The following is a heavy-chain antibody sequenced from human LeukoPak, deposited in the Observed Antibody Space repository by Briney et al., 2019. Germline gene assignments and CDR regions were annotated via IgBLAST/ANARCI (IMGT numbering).Heavy chain of an antibody. Sequence: ASVKVSCKASGYTFTGYYMHWVRQAPGQGLEWMGWINPNSGGTNYAQKFQGRVTMTRDTSISTAYMELSRLRSDDTAVYYCARVFARGNWFDPWCQGTLVTVSS. CDR3: ARVFARGNWFDP. D-gene: IGHD2-21*01. CDR1: GYTFTGYY. V-gene: IGHV1-2*02. CDR2: INPNSGGT. J-gene: IGHJ5*02.